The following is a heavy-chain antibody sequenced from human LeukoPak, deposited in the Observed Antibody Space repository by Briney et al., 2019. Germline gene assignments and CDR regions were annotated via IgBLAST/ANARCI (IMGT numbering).Heavy chain of an antibody. CDR2: IYTSGST. J-gene: IGHJ4*02. CDR3: ARDNNAFGSGSYYYY. V-gene: IGHV4-4*07. CDR1: GGSISSYH. D-gene: IGHD3-10*01. Sequence: SETLSLTCTVSGGSISSYHGNWIRQAAGKGLEWIWRIYTSGSTNYNPSLKSRVTMSVDTSKNQFSLKLSSVTAEDTAVYYCARDNNAFGSGSYYYYWGKGTLVTVSS.